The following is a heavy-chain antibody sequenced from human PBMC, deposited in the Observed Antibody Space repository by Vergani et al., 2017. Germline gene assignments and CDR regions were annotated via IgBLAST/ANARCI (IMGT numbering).Heavy chain of an antibody. V-gene: IGHV3-30*02. D-gene: IGHD2-21*02. J-gene: IGHJ4*02. CDR2: IGKDGINT. CDR1: GFTFSNFG. CDR3: AKYLRDSTDGLPDS. Sequence: VQLLESGGDLVQPGGSLRLSCAASGFTFSNFGMHWIRQAPGKGLEWLAYIGKDGINTRYRDAVKGRFTVSRDNSKDILYLQMDSLRSEDTALYYCAKYLRDSTDGLPDSWCPGTLVIVSS.